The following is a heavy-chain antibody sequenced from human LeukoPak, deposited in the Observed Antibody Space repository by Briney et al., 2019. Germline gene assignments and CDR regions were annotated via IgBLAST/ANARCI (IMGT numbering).Heavy chain of an antibody. CDR2: ISSSGSTI. Sequence: GGSLRLSCAASGFTFSSCEMNWVRQAPGKGLEWVSYISSSGSTIYYADSVKGRLTISRDNAKNSLYLQMNSLRAEDTAVYYCARGGSYLSAFDIWGQGTMVTVSS. CDR1: GFTFSSCE. CDR3: ARGGSYLSAFDI. J-gene: IGHJ3*02. D-gene: IGHD1-26*01. V-gene: IGHV3-48*03.